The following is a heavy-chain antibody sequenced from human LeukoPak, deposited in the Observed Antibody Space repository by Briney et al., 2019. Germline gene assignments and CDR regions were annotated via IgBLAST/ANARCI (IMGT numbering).Heavy chain of an antibody. J-gene: IGHJ3*02. V-gene: IGHV4-4*07. CDR3: ARKTYDSSGLIPHPGVFDI. D-gene: IGHD3-22*01. CDR2: IYTSGST. Sequence: SETLSLTCTVSGGSISSYYWSWIRQPAGKGLKWIGRIYTSGSTNYNPSLKSRVTMSVDTSKNQFSLKLSSVTAADTAVYYCARKTYDSSGLIPHPGVFDIWGQGTMVTVSS. CDR1: GGSISSYY.